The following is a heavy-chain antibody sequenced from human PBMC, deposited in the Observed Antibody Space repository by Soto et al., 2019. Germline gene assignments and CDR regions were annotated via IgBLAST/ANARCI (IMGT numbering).Heavy chain of an antibody. V-gene: IGHV3-33*01. D-gene: IGHD3-22*01. CDR2: IWDSSSTK. CDR3: ARALHYYDSNGYYNY. J-gene: IGHJ4*02. Sequence: SLRLSCAASGFTFSTYGMHWVRQAPGKGLEWVAVIWDSSSTKYYADSVKGRLTISRDNAKNTLYLQMNSLRDEDTAVYYCARALHYYDSNGYYNYWGQGTLVTVS. CDR1: GFTFSTYG.